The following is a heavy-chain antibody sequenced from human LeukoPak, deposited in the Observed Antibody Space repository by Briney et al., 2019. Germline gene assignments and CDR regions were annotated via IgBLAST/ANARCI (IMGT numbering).Heavy chain of an antibody. CDR2: VRYDGTDK. CDR3: AKESDTGFCSSTSCPPDH. V-gene: IGHV3-30*02. J-gene: IGHJ5*02. Sequence: GGCLRLSCVGSGFTFSHKGMHWVRQAPGKGLEWLAFVRYDGTDKYYADSVRGRFTISRDNSKNTVYLQMNTLRVEDTAMFFCAKESDTGFCSSTSCPPDHWGQGVLVTVSS. CDR1: GFTFSHKG. D-gene: IGHD2-2*01.